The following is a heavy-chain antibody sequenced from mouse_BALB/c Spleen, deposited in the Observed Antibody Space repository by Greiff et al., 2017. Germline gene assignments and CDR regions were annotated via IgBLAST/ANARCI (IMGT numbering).Heavy chain of an antibody. CDR2: IWGDGST. CDR3: ARDRGDGYYSHYFDY. D-gene: IGHD2-3*01. J-gene: IGHJ2*01. Sequence: QVQLKESGPGLVAPSQSLSITCTVSGFSLTGYGVNWVRQPPGKGLEWLGMIWGDGSTDYNSALKSRLSISKDNSKSQVFLKMNSLQTDDTARYYCARDRGDGYYSHYFDYWGQGTTLTVSS. V-gene: IGHV2-6-7*01. CDR1: GFSLTGYG.